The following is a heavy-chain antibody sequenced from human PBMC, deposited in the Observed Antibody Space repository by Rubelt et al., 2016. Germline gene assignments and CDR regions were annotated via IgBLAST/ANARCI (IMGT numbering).Heavy chain of an antibody. CDR1: GGTFSSYA. J-gene: IGHJ4*02. CDR2: IIPILGIA. Sequence: QVQLVQSGAEVKKPGSSVKVSCKASGGTFSSYAISWVRQAPGQGLEWMGRIIPILGIANYAKKFHGRVTITADKATSTAYMELSSLRSEDTAVYYCARAGVVGATDLVYWGQGTLVTVSS. D-gene: IGHD1-26*01. CDR3: ARAGVVGATDLVY. V-gene: IGHV1-69*04.